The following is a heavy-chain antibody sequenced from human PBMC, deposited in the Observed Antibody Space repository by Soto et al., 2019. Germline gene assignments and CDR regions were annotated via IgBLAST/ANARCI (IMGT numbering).Heavy chain of an antibody. D-gene: IGHD3-9*01. CDR3: ARDSYDILTGSAILVTGWFDP. CDR2: IWYDGSNK. CDR1: GFTFSSYG. J-gene: IGHJ5*02. Sequence: QVQLVESGGGVVQPGRSLRLSCAASGFTFSSYGMHWVRQAPGKGLEWVAVIWYDGSNKYYADSVKGRFTISRDNSKNTLYLQMNSLRAEDTAVYYCARDSYDILTGSAILVTGWFDPWGQGTLVTVSS. V-gene: IGHV3-33*01.